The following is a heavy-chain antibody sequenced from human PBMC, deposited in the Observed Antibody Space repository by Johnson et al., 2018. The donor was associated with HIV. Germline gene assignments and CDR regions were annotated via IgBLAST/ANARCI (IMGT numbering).Heavy chain of an antibody. J-gene: IGHJ3*02. CDR3: ARDREIVGAQTAFDI. Sequence: VQLVESGGGLVQPGGSLGLSCAASGFPFSTYAMTWVRQAPGKGLDWVSIISDGSSTSYAASVKGRFPISRDNAKNTLYLQMKSLRAEDTAVYYCARDREIVGAQTAFDIWGQGTMVTVSS. CDR1: GFPFSTYA. CDR2: ISDGSST. V-gene: IGHV3-23*04. D-gene: IGHD1-26*01.